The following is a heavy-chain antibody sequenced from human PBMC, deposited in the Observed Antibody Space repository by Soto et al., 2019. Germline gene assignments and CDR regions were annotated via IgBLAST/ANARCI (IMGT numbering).Heavy chain of an antibody. Sequence: GGSLRLSCAASGFTFSSYAMSWVRQAPGKGLEWVSAISGSGGSTYYADSVKGRFTISRDNSKNTLYLQMNSLRAEDTAVYYCAKDATIFGVAPGYMDVWGKGTTVTVSS. V-gene: IGHV3-23*01. CDR1: GFTFSSYA. J-gene: IGHJ6*03. CDR2: ISGSGGST. D-gene: IGHD3-3*01. CDR3: AKDATIFGVAPGYMDV.